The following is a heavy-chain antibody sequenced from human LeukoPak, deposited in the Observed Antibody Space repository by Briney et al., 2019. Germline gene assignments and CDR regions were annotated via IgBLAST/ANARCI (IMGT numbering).Heavy chain of an antibody. CDR2: INPNSGGT. CDR1: GYTFTGYY. J-gene: IGHJ4*02. CDR3: ARGDYYDSSGYYSYFDY. V-gene: IGHV1-2*02. D-gene: IGHD3-22*01. Sequence: ASVKLSCKPSGYTFTGYYMHWVRQPPGQGLEWMGWINPNSGGTNYAQKFQGRVTMTRDTSISTAYMELSRLRSDDTAVYYCARGDYYDSSGYYSYFDYWGQGTLVTVSS.